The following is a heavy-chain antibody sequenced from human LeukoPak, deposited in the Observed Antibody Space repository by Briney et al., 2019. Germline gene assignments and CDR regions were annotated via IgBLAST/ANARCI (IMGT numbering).Heavy chain of an antibody. D-gene: IGHD6-13*01. J-gene: IGHJ4*02. V-gene: IGHV3-7*01. CDR3: ARDVEFIIAAAGHGSDY. CDR1: GFTFSSYW. CDR2: IKQDGSEK. Sequence: GGSLRLSCAASGFTFSSYWMSWVRQAPGKGLEWVANIKQDGSEKYYVDSVKGRFTISRDNAKNSLYLQMNSLRAEDTAVYYCARDVEFIIAAAGHGSDYWGQGTLVTVSS.